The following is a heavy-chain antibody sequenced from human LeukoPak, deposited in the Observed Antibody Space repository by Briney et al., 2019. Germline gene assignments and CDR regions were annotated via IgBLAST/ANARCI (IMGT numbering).Heavy chain of an antibody. CDR1: GGSISSGSYY. J-gene: IGHJ4*02. V-gene: IGHV4-61*02. D-gene: IGHD3-22*01. Sequence: SETLSLTCTVSGGSISSGSYYWSWIRQPAGKGLEWIGRIYTSGSTNYNPSLKSRVTISVDTSKNQFSLKLSSVTAADTAVYYCARDDSSGSHIDYWGQGTLVTVSS. CDR2: IYTSGST. CDR3: ARDDSSGSHIDY.